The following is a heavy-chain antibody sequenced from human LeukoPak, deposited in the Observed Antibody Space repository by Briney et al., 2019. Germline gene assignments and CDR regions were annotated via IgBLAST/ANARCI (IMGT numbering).Heavy chain of an antibody. CDR3: ARDARLPSGLCHAVDM. J-gene: IGHJ3*02. CDR1: GFTFTDYY. V-gene: IGHV3-11*01. CDR2: ISVSGSTV. D-gene: IGHD3-22*01. Sequence: GGSLRLSCAASGFTFTDYYMSWFRQAPGKRLEWISYISVSGSTVYYADSMKGRFTISRDNARNSVYLQINSLRADDTAVYYCARDARLPSGLCHAVDMWGQGTMVTVSS.